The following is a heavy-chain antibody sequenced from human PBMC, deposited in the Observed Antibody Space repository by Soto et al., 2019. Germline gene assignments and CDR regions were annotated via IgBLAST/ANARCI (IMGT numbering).Heavy chain of an antibody. CDR2: VNPSGGST. Sequence: SVKVSCKASGYIFTAYSMHGVRQAPGQGLEWMGVVNPSGGSTNYAQKFQGRITMTRDTSTSTVYMDLSSLTSEDTAVYYCAREENCSDGICYSEYFQRWGQGTLVTVSS. J-gene: IGHJ1*01. CDR3: AREENCSDGICYSEYFQR. D-gene: IGHD2-15*01. CDR1: GYIFTAYS. V-gene: IGHV1-46*01.